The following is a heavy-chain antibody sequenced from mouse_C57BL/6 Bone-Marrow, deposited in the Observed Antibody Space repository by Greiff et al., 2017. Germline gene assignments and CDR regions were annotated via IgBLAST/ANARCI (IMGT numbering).Heavy chain of an antibody. Sequence: QVQLQQSGAELARPGASVTMSCKASGYTFTSYTLHWVKQRPGQGLEWIGYINPSSGYTKYNQKFKDKATLTADKSSSTAYMQLSSLTSEDSAVYYCARGPSFAYWGQGTLVTVSA. CDR3: ARGPSFAY. CDR2: INPSSGYT. D-gene: IGHD3-3*01. V-gene: IGHV1-4*01. J-gene: IGHJ3*01. CDR1: GYTFTSYT.